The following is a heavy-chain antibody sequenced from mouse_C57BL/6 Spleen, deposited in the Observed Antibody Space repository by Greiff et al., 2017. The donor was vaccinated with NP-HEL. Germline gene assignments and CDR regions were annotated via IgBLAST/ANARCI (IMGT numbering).Heavy chain of an antibody. CDR1: GYTFTSYW. V-gene: IGHV1-53*01. J-gene: IGHJ2*01. CDR3: ARSTMVTTVYFDY. Sequence: QVQLQQPGTELVKPGASVKLSCKASGYTFTSYWMHWVKQRPGQGLEWIGNINPSNGGTNYNEKLKSKATLTVDKSSSTAYMQLSSLTSEDSAVYYCARSTMVTTVYFDYWGQGTTLTVSS. CDR2: INPSNGGT. D-gene: IGHD2-2*01.